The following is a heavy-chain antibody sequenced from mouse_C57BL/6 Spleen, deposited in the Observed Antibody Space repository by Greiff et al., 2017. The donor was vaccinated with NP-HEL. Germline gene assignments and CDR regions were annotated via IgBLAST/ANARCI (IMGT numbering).Heavy chain of an antibody. D-gene: IGHD2-4*01. Sequence: EVMLVESGGGLVKPGGSLKLSCAASGFTFSDYGMHWVRQAPEKGLEWVAYISSGSSTIYYADTVKGRFTISRDNAKNTLFLQMTSLRSEDTAMYYCARIDYDGRVYAMDYWGQGTSVTVSS. J-gene: IGHJ4*01. CDR1: GFTFSDYG. V-gene: IGHV5-17*01. CDR2: ISSGSSTI. CDR3: ARIDYDGRVYAMDY.